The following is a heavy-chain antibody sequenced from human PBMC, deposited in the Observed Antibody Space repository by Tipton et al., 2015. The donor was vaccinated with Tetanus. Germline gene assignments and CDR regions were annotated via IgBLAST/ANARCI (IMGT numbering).Heavy chain of an antibody. CDR3: ARDHTRYSGSSVATFDI. J-gene: IGHJ3*02. CDR1: GASISSYY. V-gene: IGHV4-4*07. CDR2: VYNSGST. Sequence: GLVKPSETLSLTCTVSGASISSYYWSWIRQPAGTGLEWIGRVYNSGSTDYNPSLKSRLAMSLDTSKNQFSLKLSSVTAADTAVYYCARDHTRYSGSSVATFDIWGQGTMVTVSS. D-gene: IGHD6-6*01.